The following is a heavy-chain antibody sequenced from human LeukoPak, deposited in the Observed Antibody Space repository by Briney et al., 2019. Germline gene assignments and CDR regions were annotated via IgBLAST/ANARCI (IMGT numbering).Heavy chain of an antibody. CDR1: GGSFSGYY. Sequence: SETLSLTCAVYGGSFSGYYWSWIRQPPGKGLEWIGEINHSGSTNYNPSLKSRVTISVDTSKNQFSLKLSSVTAADTAVYYCARDRYYDYVWGSYRHFDYWGQGTLVTVSS. D-gene: IGHD3-16*02. V-gene: IGHV4-34*01. CDR2: INHSGST. J-gene: IGHJ4*02. CDR3: ARDRYYDYVWGSYRHFDY.